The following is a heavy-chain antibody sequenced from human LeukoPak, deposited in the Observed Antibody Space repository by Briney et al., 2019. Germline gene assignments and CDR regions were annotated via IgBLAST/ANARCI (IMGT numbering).Heavy chain of an antibody. V-gene: IGHV4-30-4*01. CDR1: GGSISSGDYY. CDR2: IYYSGST. D-gene: IGHD3-10*01. CDR3: ARDPFGPYGSGTGSWFDP. J-gene: IGHJ5*02. Sequence: SETLSLTCTVSGGSISSGDYYWSWIRQPPGKGLEWIGYIYYSGSTYYNPSLKSRVTISVDTSKNQFSLKLSSVTAADTAVYYCARDPFGPYGSGTGSWFDPWGQGTLVTVSS.